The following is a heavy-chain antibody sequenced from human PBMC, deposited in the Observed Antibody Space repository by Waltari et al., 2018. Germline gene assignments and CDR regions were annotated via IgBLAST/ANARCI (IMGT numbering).Heavy chain of an antibody. CDR1: GGSISSGSYY. CDR3: ARGRPGGTYYFDY. J-gene: IGHJ4*02. D-gene: IGHD1-26*01. Sequence: QVQLQESGPGLVKPSQTLSLPCTVSGGSISSGSYYWSWIRQPAGKGLEWIGYIYTSGSTNYNPSLKSRVTISVDTSKNQFSLKLSSVTAADTAVYYCARGRPGGTYYFDYWGQGTLVTVSS. V-gene: IGHV4-61*09. CDR2: IYTSGST.